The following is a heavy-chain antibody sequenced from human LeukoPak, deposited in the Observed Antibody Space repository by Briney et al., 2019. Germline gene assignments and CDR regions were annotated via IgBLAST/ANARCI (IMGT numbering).Heavy chain of an antibody. CDR3: AKDWSGQQLVRTDQFDY. CDR2: ISGGGGST. D-gene: IGHD6-13*01. V-gene: IGHV3-23*01. Sequence: GGSLRLSCAASGFTFSSYAMSWVRQAPGKGLEWVSAISGGGGSTYYADSVKGRFTISRDNSKNTLYLQMNSLRAEDTAVYYCAKDWSGQQLVRTDQFDYWGQGTLVTVSS. CDR1: GFTFSSYA. J-gene: IGHJ4*02.